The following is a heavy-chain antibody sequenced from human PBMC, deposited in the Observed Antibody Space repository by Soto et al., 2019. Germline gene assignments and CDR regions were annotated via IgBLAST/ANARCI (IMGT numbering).Heavy chain of an antibody. CDR3: ATRPPDIVVVPGDAFDI. CDR1: GYSFTSYW. Sequence: GESLKISCKGSGYSFTSYWIGWVRQMPGKGLEWMGIIYPGDSDTRYSPSFQGQVTISADKSISTAYLQWSSLKASDTAMYYCATRPPDIVVVPGDAFDIWGQGTMVTVSS. V-gene: IGHV5-51*01. CDR2: IYPGDSDT. D-gene: IGHD2-2*01. J-gene: IGHJ3*02.